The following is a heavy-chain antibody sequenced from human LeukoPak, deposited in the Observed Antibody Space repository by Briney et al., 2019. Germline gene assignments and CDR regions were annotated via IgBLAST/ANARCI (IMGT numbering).Heavy chain of an antibody. CDR1: GFTFSSYE. D-gene: IGHD3-10*01. J-gene: IGHJ4*02. Sequence: GGSLRLSCAASGFTFSSYEIHWVRQAPGKGLEWVSYISSSGSTIYYADSVKGRFIISRDNAKNSLYLQMNSLRAEDTAVYYCARDFYYGSGRYDYWGQGTLVTVSS. CDR2: ISSSGSTI. CDR3: ARDFYYGSGRYDY. V-gene: IGHV3-48*03.